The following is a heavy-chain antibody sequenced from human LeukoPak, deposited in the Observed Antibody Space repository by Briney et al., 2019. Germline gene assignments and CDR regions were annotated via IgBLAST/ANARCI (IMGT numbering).Heavy chain of an antibody. J-gene: IGHJ4*02. CDR2: ISDDGGKK. Sequence: GGSLRLSCAASGFNFSDHAMHWVRQAPGKGLEWVAVISDDGGKKYYADSVRGRFTISRDNSKNTLYVQMNSLRVEDTAMYYCVKGVLGTNKIFALDYWSQGTLVTVSP. CDR1: GFNFSDHA. D-gene: IGHD2-2*01. CDR3: VKGVLGTNKIFALDY. V-gene: IGHV3-30*18.